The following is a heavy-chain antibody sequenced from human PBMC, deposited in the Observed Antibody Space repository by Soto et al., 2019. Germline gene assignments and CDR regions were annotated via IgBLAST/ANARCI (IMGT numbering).Heavy chain of an antibody. CDR1: GGSINSGDNY. CDR2: IYSSGST. CDR3: ARGAPGFCSGITCYGDWFDP. Sequence: SETLSLTCSVSGGSINSGDNYWSWIRQPPGKALDWIAYIYSSGSTYYSPSLQSRVTISVDTAKNQFSLNLRSVTAADTAVYYCARGAPGFCSGITCYGDWFDPWGQGTRVTVSS. D-gene: IGHD2-2*01. J-gene: IGHJ5*02. V-gene: IGHV4-30-4*01.